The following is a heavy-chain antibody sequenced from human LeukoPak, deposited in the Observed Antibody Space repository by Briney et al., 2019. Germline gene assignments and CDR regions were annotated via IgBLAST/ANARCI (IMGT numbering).Heavy chain of an antibody. J-gene: IGHJ6*03. D-gene: IGHD3-9*01. CDR3: ARGYDILTGYYPSYYYYYMDV. CDR2: INPNSGGT. Sequence: GASVKVSCKASGYTFTGYYMHWVRQAPGQGLEWMGWINPNSGGTNYAQKFQGRVTMTRDTSISTAYMELSRLRSDDTAVYYCARGYDILTGYYPSYYYYYMDVWGKGTTVTVSS. V-gene: IGHV1-2*02. CDR1: GYTFTGYY.